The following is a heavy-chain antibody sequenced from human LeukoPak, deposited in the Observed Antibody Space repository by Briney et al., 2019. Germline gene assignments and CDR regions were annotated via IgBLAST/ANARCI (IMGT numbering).Heavy chain of an antibody. CDR2: IHGSGIT. Sequence: PSETLSLTCTLCGASVSNYYWSWLRQPAGKGLEWIGRIHGSGITNYNPSLKSRVTMSVDTSKNLFSLRLSAVTAADTAMYYCARPREYNTNSYYFDYWGQGILVTVSS. J-gene: IGHJ4*02. CDR1: GASVSNYY. CDR3: ARPREYNTNSYYFDY. D-gene: IGHD1-14*01. V-gene: IGHV4-4*07.